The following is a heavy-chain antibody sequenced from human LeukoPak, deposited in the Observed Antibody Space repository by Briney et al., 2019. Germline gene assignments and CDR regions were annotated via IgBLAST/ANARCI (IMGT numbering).Heavy chain of an antibody. D-gene: IGHD6-6*01. Sequence: PSETLSLTCAVSGGSFSGYYWSWIRQPPGKGLEWVGEINHSGNSNYNPSLKSRVTISVDTSKNQVSLMLSAVTAADTAVYYCARAEDSSSESDYWGQGTLVTVSS. V-gene: IGHV4-34*01. CDR1: GGSFSGYY. J-gene: IGHJ4*02. CDR2: INHSGNS. CDR3: ARAEDSSSESDY.